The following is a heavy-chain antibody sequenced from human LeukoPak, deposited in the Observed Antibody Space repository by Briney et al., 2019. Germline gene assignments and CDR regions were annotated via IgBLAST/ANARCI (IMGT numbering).Heavy chain of an antibody. V-gene: IGHV3-30-3*01. J-gene: IGHJ4*02. CDR1: GFIFSSSA. CDR3: ARDGYGLDTPMVSTIFDY. D-gene: IGHD5-18*01. Sequence: GGSLRLSCAASGFIFSSSAMHWVRQAPGKGLEWVAVISYDGSNKYYAGFVKGRFTISRDNSKNTLYLQMNSLRAEDTAVYYCARDGYGLDTPMVSTIFDYWGQGTLVTVSS. CDR2: ISYDGSNK.